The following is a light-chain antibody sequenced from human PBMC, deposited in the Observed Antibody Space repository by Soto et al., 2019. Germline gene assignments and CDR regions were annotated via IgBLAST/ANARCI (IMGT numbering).Light chain of an antibody. CDR3: QSYDSSLSGWV. Sequence: QPVLTQPPSVSGAPGQKVTISCTRSNTNIGAAYDVHWYQHLPGTAPKLLIYGNNNRPSGVPDRFSGSKSGTSASLAITGLQAEDEADYYCQSYDSSLSGWVFGGGTKLTVL. V-gene: IGLV1-40*01. CDR2: GNN. J-gene: IGLJ3*02. CDR1: NTNIGAAYD.